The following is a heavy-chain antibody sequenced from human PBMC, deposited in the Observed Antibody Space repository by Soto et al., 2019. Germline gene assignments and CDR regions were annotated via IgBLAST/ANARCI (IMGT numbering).Heavy chain of an antibody. D-gene: IGHD3-16*01. V-gene: IGHV3-7*01. CDR1: GINEMWFW. Sequence: PVASVSRSGAGSGINEMWFWVRWVRQAPGKGLEWVASIKEDGSEIYYLHSVRGRFSISRDSAGNALHLTMNYLSAEDTGVYFCARDIGFDYVNWGQGTLATVSS. CDR3: ARDIGFDYVN. CDR2: IKEDGSEI. J-gene: IGHJ4*02.